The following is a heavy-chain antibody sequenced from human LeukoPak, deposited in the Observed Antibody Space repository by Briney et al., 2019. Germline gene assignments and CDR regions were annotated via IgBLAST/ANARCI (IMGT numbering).Heavy chain of an antibody. J-gene: IGHJ6*03. CDR3: ARDYGGNSGLYHYYYYLDV. CDR2: INWSGDST. CDR1: GFTFDDYG. V-gene: IGHV3-20*04. Sequence: GGSLRLSCEASGFTFDDYGMSWVRQAPGKGLEWVSGINWSGDSTGYADSVKGRFTISRDNAKNSLYLQMNSLRAEDTALYYCARDYGGNSGLYHYYYYLDVWGKGTTVTISS. D-gene: IGHD4-23*01.